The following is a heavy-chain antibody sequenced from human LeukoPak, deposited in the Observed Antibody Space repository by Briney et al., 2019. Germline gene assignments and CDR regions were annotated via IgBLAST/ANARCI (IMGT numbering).Heavy chain of an antibody. D-gene: IGHD5-18*01. V-gene: IGHV3-21*01. CDR3: AREDSYGYESGDY. CDR2: ISSSSSYI. Sequence: GGSLGLSCAASGFTFSSYSMNWVRQAPGKGLEWVSSISSSSSYIYYADSVKGRFTISRDNAKNSLFLQMNSLRAEDTAVCYCAREDSYGYESGDYWGQGTLVTVSS. CDR1: GFTFSSYS. J-gene: IGHJ4*02.